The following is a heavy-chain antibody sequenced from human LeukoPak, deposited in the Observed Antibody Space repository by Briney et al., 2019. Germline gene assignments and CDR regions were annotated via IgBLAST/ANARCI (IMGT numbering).Heavy chain of an antibody. Sequence: GGSLRLSCAASGFTFSNYAMHWVRQAPGKGLEWVAVISSDGSNKYYADSVKGRFTISRDNSKNTLYLQMNSLRAEDTAVYSCASHYDTSGYHYFDFWGQGTLVTVYS. V-gene: IGHV3-30-3*01. D-gene: IGHD3-22*01. CDR2: ISSDGSNK. CDR3: ASHYDTSGYHYFDF. J-gene: IGHJ4*02. CDR1: GFTFSNYA.